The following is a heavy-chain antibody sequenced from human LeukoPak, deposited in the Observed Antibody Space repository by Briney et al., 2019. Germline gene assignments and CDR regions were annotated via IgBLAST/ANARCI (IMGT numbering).Heavy chain of an antibody. J-gene: IGHJ4*02. Sequence: ASVKVSCKASGYTFTSYGISWVRQAPGQGLEWMGWISAYNGNTNYAQKLQGRVTMTTDTSTSTAYMELRSLRSDDTAVYYCARGYYYDSSGNTPFNYWGQGTLVTVSS. CDR2: ISAYNGNT. V-gene: IGHV1-18*01. CDR1: GYTFTSYG. D-gene: IGHD3-22*01. CDR3: ARGYYYDSSGNTPFNY.